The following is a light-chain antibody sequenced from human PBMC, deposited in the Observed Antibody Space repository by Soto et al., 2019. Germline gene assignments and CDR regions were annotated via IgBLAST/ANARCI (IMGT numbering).Light chain of an antibody. V-gene: IGLV1-40*01. J-gene: IGLJ3*02. CDR1: SSNIGAGYD. Sequence: QSVLTQPPSVSGAPGQRVTISCTGSSSNIGAGYDVHWYQQLPGTAPKLLIYGNSNRPSGAPDRFSGSKSGTSASLAITGLRAEDEADYYCQSYDSSLSGGVFGGGTKLTVL. CDR3: QSYDSSLSGGV. CDR2: GNS.